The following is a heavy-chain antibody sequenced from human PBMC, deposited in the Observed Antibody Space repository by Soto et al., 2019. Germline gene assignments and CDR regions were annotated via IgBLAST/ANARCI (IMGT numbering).Heavy chain of an antibody. CDR3: ARHWIAGSSIP. V-gene: IGHV4-39*01. Sequence: SETLSLTCSVSGDSISSSSQYWGWIRQPPGKGLEWIGSIHYSGTSYYNPSLKRRVTIFVDTSKNQLSLKLSSVTAADTAVYYCARHWIAGSSIPWGQGTLVTVSS. CDR1: GDSISSSSQY. D-gene: IGHD2-21*01. J-gene: IGHJ5*02. CDR2: IHYSGTS.